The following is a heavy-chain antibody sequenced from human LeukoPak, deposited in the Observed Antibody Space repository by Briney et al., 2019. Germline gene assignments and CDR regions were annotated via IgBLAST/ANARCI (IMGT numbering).Heavy chain of an antibody. CDR1: GGSFSGYY. CDR3: ARRNSVVPAAIAYYYYYYGMDV. V-gene: IGHV4-34*01. CDR2: INHSGST. J-gene: IGHJ6*02. Sequence: PSETLSLTCAVYGGSFSGYYWSCLRHPPGKGLQRIGEINHSGSTYYNPSLKSRVTISVDTSKNQFSLKLSSVTAADTAVYYCARRNSVVPAAIAYYYYYYGMDVWGQGTTVTVSS. D-gene: IGHD2-2*02.